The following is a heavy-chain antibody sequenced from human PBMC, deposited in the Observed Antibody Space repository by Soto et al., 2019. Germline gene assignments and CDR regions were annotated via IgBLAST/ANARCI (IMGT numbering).Heavy chain of an antibody. CDR3: ARHRLYSSSWTTFDY. J-gene: IGHJ4*02. Sequence: PGESLKISCKGSGYNFATYCIGWVRQTPGKGLEWIGIIYPPNSDTKYSPSFEGQVTISAEKSINTAYLQWSSLTASDTAVYYCARHRLYSSSWTTFDYWGQGTLVTSPQ. V-gene: IGHV5-51*01. CDR1: GYNFATYC. CDR2: IYPPNSDT. D-gene: IGHD2-2*01.